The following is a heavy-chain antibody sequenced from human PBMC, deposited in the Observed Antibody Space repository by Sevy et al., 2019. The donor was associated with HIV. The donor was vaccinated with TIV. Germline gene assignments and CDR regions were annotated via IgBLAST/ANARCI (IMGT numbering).Heavy chain of an antibody. CDR2: FYSSESS. Sequence: SETLSLTCTVSGDSIKNYYWSWIRLPAGKGLEWIGRFYSSESSNYNPSLKSRVTMSIDTSKNQFSLKLRSVTAADTAMYFCARGPEGAAYYFDYWGQGTVVTVSS. CDR3: ARGPEGAAYYFDY. D-gene: IGHD1-26*01. V-gene: IGHV4-4*07. CDR1: GDSIKNYY. J-gene: IGHJ4*02.